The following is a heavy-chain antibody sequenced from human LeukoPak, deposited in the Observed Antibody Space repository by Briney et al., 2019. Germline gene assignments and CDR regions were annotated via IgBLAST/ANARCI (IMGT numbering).Heavy chain of an antibody. V-gene: IGHV4-39*01. CDR1: GGSISSSRYS. Sequence: SETLSLTGTVSGGSISSSRYSWGWIRQPPGKGLEWIGSIYYSGSTYYNPSLKSRVTISVDTSKNQFSLKLSSVTAADTAVYYCARLDLMTTLDYWGQGTLVTVSS. CDR3: ARLDLMTTLDY. J-gene: IGHJ4*02. CDR2: IYYSGST. D-gene: IGHD4-11*01.